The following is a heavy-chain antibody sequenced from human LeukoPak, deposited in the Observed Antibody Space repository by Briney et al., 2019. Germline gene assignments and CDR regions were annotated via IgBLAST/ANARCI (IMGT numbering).Heavy chain of an antibody. D-gene: IGHD1-26*01. V-gene: IGHV4-39*01. CDR2: IYYSGST. CDR3: ARQSWSGSYFYHFDY. Sequence: SETLSLTCTVSGGSISSSSFYWGWIRQPPGKGLEWIGSIYYSGSTYYNPSLKGPVTISVDTSKNQFSLKLSSVTAADTAVYYCARQSWSGSYFYHFDYWGQGTLVTVSS. J-gene: IGHJ4*02. CDR1: GGSISSSSFY.